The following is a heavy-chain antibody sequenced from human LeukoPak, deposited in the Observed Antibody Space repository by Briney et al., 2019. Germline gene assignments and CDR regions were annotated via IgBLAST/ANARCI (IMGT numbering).Heavy chain of an antibody. CDR3: ARVGSLGAKGNYYYYYYMDV. CDR2: INSDGSST. J-gene: IGHJ6*03. V-gene: IGHV3-74*01. CDR1: GFTFSSYW. Sequence: GGSLRLSCAASGFTFSSYWMHWVRQAPGKGLVWVSRINSDGSSTSYADSVKGRFTISRDNAKSTLYLQMNSLRAEDTAVYYCARVGSLGAKGNYYYYYYMDVWGKGTTVTVSS. D-gene: IGHD1-26*01.